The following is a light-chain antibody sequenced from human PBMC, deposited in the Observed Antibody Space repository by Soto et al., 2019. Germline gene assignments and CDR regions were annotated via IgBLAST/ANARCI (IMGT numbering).Light chain of an antibody. J-gene: IGKJ5*01. CDR1: QSVSSNY. CDR3: QRYSTTPIT. V-gene: IGKV3-20*01. CDR2: GAS. Sequence: EIVLTQSPGTLSLSPGERATISCRASQSVSSNYLAWYQQKRGQDHRLLIYGASSGASGVSDRFSGSGSGTDFTLTISRLQPEDCAVYDCQRYSTTPITFGQGTRLENK.